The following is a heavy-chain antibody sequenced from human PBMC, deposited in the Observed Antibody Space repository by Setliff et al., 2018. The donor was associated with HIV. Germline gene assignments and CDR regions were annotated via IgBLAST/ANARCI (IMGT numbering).Heavy chain of an antibody. CDR3: ARGGITAYYFDH. J-gene: IGHJ4*02. CDR2: TYYRSKWYT. V-gene: IGHV6-1*01. D-gene: IGHD5-18*01. CDR1: GDSVSSDSAA. Sequence: SQTLSLTCAISGDSVSSDSAAWNWIRQSPSRGPEWLARTYYRSKWYTDYAVSVKSRITINPDTSRNQFSLQLSSVIPDDSAVYFCARGGITAYYFDHWAQGTLVTVSS.